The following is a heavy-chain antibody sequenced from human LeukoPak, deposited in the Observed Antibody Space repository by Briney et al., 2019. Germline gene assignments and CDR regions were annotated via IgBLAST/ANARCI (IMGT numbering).Heavy chain of an antibody. CDR3: ASPVKYYDTWSGYPPFDY. D-gene: IGHD3-3*01. CDR2: IIPMSGTA. V-gene: IGHV1-69*13. J-gene: IGHJ4*02. Sequence: SVKVSCKASGGTFNNFAISWVRQAPGQGLEWVGGIIPMSGTANYAQKFQGRVTITADESTSTAYMELSSLRSEDTAIYYCASPVKYYDTWSGYPPFDYWGRGTLVTVSS. CDR1: GGTFNNFA.